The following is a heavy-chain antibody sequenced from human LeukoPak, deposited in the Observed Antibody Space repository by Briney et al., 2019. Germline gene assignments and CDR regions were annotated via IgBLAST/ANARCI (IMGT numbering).Heavy chain of an antibody. CDR2: ISAYNGNT. D-gene: IGHD4-23*01. CDR1: GYTFTNYG. CDR3: ARDNSVEDTAWWFDP. J-gene: IGHJ5*02. V-gene: IGHV1-18*01. Sequence: ASVKVSCKASGYTFTNYGISWVRQAPGQGLEWMGWISAYNGNTNYAQKLQARVTMTTDTSTSTAYMELSSLRSEDTAVYYCARDNSVEDTAWWFDPWGQGTLVTVSS.